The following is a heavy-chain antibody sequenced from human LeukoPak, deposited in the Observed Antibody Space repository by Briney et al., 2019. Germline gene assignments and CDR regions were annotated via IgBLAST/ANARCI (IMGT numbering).Heavy chain of an antibody. CDR3: ASDPPKRDYYGSGSYEN. V-gene: IGHV3-74*01. CDR2: INSDGSST. CDR1: GFDFSSYW. D-gene: IGHD3-10*01. Sequence: PGGSLRLSCAASGFDFSSYWMHWVRQAPGKGLVWVSRINSDGSSTSYADSVKGRFTISRDNAKNTLYLQMNSLRAEDTAVYYCASDPPKRDYYGSGSYENWGQGTLVTVSS. J-gene: IGHJ4*02.